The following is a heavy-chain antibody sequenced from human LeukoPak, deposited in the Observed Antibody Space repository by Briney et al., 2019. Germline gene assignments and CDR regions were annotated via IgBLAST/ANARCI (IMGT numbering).Heavy chain of an antibody. CDR1: GYTLTELS. Sequence: ASVKVSCKVSGYTLTELSMHRVREAPGKGLERMGGFDPEDGETIYAQKFQGRVTMTEDTSTDTAYMELSSLRSEDTAVYYCATDNGGWFDPWGQGTLVTVSS. D-gene: IGHD4-23*01. V-gene: IGHV1-24*01. J-gene: IGHJ5*02. CDR2: FDPEDGET. CDR3: ATDNGGWFDP.